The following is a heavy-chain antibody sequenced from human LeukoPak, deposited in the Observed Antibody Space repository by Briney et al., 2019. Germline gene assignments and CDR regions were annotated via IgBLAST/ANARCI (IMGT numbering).Heavy chain of an antibody. D-gene: IGHD6-6*01. CDR2: ISCSSSYI. CDR1: GFTFSSYS. Sequence: GGSLRLSCAASGFTFSSYSMNWVRQAPGKGLEWVSSISCSSSYIYYADSVKGRFTISRDNAKNSLYLQMNSLRAEDTAVYYCARDRRIAARFTNWFDPWGQGTLVTVSS. CDR3: ARDRRIAARFTNWFDP. J-gene: IGHJ5*02. V-gene: IGHV3-21*01.